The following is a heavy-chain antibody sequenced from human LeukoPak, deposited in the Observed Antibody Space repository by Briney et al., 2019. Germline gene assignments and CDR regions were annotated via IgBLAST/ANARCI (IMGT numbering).Heavy chain of an antibody. D-gene: IGHD6-19*01. CDR1: GYTFTAYY. CDR2: INPNSGAT. V-gene: IGHV1-2*02. CDR3: ARDFRMGYSSGCQRN. J-gene: IGHJ4*02. Sequence: ASVKVSCKASGYTFTAYYIHWVRQAPGQGLEWMGWINPNSGATNYAQNFQGRVTMTRDTSIGTAFMELDRLRSDDRAIYYCARDFRMGYSSGCQRNWGQGTLVTVSS.